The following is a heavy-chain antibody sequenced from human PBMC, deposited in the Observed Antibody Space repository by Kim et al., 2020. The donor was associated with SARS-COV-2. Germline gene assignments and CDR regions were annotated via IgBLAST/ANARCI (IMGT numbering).Heavy chain of an antibody. J-gene: IGHJ4*02. D-gene: IGHD1-1*01. CDR2: IAGNEGSL. Sequence: GGSLRLSCAASGFKFSDYWMHWVRQTPEKGLVWVSKIAGNEGSLKYADSTGGRFTISRDNAKNILYLQMDDLRVEDTAVYYCVKGTNDWKGFDYWGQGTRVSVSS. V-gene: IGHV3-74*01. CDR1: GFKFSDYW. CDR3: VKGTNDWKGFDY.